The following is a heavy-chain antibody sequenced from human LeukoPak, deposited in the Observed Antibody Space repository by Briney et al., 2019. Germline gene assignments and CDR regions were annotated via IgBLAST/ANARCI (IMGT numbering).Heavy chain of an antibody. CDR1: GVSISSDNW. J-gene: IGHJ4*02. CDR3: ARNGYYVLDY. Sequence: SGTLSLTCAVSGVSISSDNWWSWVRQPPGKGLEWIGEIYHSGGTNYNPSLTSRVTVSIDKSKNQFSLQLSSVTAADAAVYYCARNGYYVLDYWGQGTLVTISS. CDR2: IYHSGGT. D-gene: IGHD3-10*02. V-gene: IGHV4-4*02.